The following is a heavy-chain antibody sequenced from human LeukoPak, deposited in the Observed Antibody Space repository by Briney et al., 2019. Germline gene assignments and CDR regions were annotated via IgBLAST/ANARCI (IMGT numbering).Heavy chain of an antibody. CDR3: ARMDYAPPNYYYYYMDV. CDR1: GGSISSYY. J-gene: IGHJ6*03. Sequence: PSETLSLTCTVSGGSISSYYWSWIRQPPGKGLEWIGYIYYSGSTNYNPSLKSRVTISVDTSKNQFSLKLSSVTAADTAVYYCARMDYAPPNYYYYYMDVWGKGTTVTVSS. D-gene: IGHD4-17*01. V-gene: IGHV4-59*01. CDR2: IYYSGST.